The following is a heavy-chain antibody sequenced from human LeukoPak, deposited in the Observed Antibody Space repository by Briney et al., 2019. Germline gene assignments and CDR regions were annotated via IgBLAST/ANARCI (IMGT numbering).Heavy chain of an antibody. J-gene: IGHJ4*02. CDR2: ISSSSSYI. D-gene: IGHD3-10*01. V-gene: IGHV3-21*01. CDR3: ARHRAYYYGSGSYYTLDY. CDR1: GFTFSSYS. Sequence: PGGSLRLSCAASGFTFSSYSMNWVRQAPGKGLEWVSSISSSSSYIYYADSVKGRFTISRDNAKNSLYLQMNSLRAEDAAVYYCARHRAYYYGSGSYYTLDYWGQGTLVTVSS.